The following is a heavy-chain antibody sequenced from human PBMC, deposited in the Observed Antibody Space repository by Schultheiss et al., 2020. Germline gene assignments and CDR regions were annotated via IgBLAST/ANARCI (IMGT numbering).Heavy chain of an antibody. V-gene: IGHV3-23*01. D-gene: IGHD3-16*01. J-gene: IGHJ4*02. CDR3: ARGSPAAAKGDDN. Sequence: GESLKISCAASGFTFSSYAMSWVRQAPGKGLEWVSAISGSGGSTYYADSVKGRFTISRDNSKNTLYLQMNSLRAADTAVYYCARGSPAAAKGDDNWGQGTLVTVSA. CDR1: GFTFSSYA. CDR2: ISGSGGST.